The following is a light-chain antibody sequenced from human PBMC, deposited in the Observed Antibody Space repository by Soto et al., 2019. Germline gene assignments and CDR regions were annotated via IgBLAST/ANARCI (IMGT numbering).Light chain of an antibody. CDR3: LLSYSDAHNV. CDR1: TGAVTSGHY. J-gene: IGLJ1*01. V-gene: IGLV7-46*01. Sequence: QAVVTQEPSLTVSPGGTVTLTCGSSTGAVTSGHYPYWFQQKPGQAPRTLIHHTSNRHSWTPARFSGSLLGGKAALTLSGAQPEDEAEYYCLLSYSDAHNVFGTGTKVTVL. CDR2: HTS.